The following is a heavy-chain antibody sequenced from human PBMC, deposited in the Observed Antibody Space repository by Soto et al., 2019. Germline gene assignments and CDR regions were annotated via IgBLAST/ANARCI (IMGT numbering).Heavy chain of an antibody. CDR3: ARYGSGSYYPTTFDY. CDR2: IYYSGRT. CDR1: GGSISSGGYY. J-gene: IGHJ4*02. Sequence: QVQLQESGPGLVKPSQTLSLTCTVSGGSISSGGYYWSWIRQHPGKGLECIGYIYYSGRTYYNPSLKHRVTLPVDTSENQFSLKLSSVTAADTAVYYCARYGSGSYYPTTFDYWGQGTLVTVSS. V-gene: IGHV4-31*03. D-gene: IGHD3-10*01.